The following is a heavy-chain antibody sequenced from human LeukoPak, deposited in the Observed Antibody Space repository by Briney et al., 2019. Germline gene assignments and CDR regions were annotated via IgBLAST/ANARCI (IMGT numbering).Heavy chain of an antibody. CDR1: GGSSSGYY. D-gene: IGHD4-17*01. J-gene: IGHJ5*02. Sequence: SETLSLTCAVYGGSSSGYYWSWIRQPPGKGLEWIGEINHSGSTNYNPSLKSRVTISVDTSKNQFSLKLSSVTAADTAVYYCARAGWATVTKGSWFDPWGQGTLVTVSS. CDR2: INHSGST. CDR3: ARAGWATVTKGSWFDP. V-gene: IGHV4-34*01.